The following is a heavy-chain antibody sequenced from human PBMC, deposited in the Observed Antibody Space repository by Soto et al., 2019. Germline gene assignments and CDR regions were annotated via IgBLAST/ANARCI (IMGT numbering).Heavy chain of an antibody. CDR1: GFTFSDSY. Sequence: GGSLRLSCAASGFTFSDSYMSWIRQAPGKGLEWLSYITFSGNTVYYADSSKGRFTISRDNAKNSLYLQMNRLRAEDTAVYYCARVSWREKYGMDVWGQGTTVTVSS. CDR2: ITFSGNTV. J-gene: IGHJ6*02. V-gene: IGHV3-11*01. CDR3: ARVSWREKYGMDV.